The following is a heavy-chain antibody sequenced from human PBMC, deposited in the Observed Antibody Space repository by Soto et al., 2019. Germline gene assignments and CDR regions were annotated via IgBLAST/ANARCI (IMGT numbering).Heavy chain of an antibody. D-gene: IGHD1-1*01. CDR1: GGFVSSGSYY. J-gene: IGHJ3*02. CDR3: ARVERGTATTVVDAFDI. Sequence: QVQLQQWGAGLLKPSETLSLTSAVYGGFVSSGSYYWSWIRQPPGKGLEWIGERSHSGGTHFNPSLKSRVTISVDTSKNQFSLKMSSVTAADTALYYCARVERGTATTVVDAFDIWGPGTMVTVSS. V-gene: IGHV4-34*01. CDR2: RSHSGGT.